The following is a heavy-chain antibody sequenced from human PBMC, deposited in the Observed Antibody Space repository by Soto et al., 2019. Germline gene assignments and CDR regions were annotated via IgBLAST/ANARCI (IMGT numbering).Heavy chain of an antibody. Sequence: QVQLVQSGAEVEKPGASVKVSCKASGYTFTSYAITWVRQAPGQGLEWMGPISTYNGNTNYAQKLQGRVTLTTDTSTSTAYKELRSLRSDDTAVYYCARDAGTDWFDPWGQGTLVTVSS. D-gene: IGHD6-13*01. CDR1: GYTFTSYA. CDR2: ISTYNGNT. J-gene: IGHJ5*02. V-gene: IGHV1-18*01. CDR3: ARDAGTDWFDP.